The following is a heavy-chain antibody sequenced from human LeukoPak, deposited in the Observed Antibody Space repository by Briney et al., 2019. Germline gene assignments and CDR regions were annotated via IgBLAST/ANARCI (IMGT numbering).Heavy chain of an antibody. CDR1: GGSFSGYY. V-gene: IGHV4-34*01. D-gene: IGHD3-3*01. Sequence: SETLSLTCAVYGGSFSGYYWSWIRQPPGKGLEWIGEINHSGSTNYNPSLKSRVTISVDTSKNQFSLKLSSVTAADTAVYYCARTLREVLRFLEWSHYYFDYWGPGTLVTVSS. CDR3: ARTLREVLRFLEWSHYYFDY. J-gene: IGHJ4*02. CDR2: INHSGST.